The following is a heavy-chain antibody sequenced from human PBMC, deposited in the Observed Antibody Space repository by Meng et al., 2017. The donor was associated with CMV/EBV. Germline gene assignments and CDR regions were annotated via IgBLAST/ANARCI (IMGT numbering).Heavy chain of an antibody. V-gene: IGHV4-30-4*08. CDR2: IYYSGST. CDR3: ARGDRTIFGVVIAYGMDV. D-gene: IGHD3-3*01. CDR1: GGSISSGDYY. Sequence: SETLSLTCTVSGGSISSGDYYWSWIRQPPGKGLEWIGYIYYSGSTYYNPSLKSRVTISVDTSKNQFSLKLSSVTAADTAVYYCARGDRTIFGVVIAYGMDVWGQGTTVTVSS. J-gene: IGHJ6*02.